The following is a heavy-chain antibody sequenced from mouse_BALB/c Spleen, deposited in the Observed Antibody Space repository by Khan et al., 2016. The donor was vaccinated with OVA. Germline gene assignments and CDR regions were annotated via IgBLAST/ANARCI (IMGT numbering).Heavy chain of an antibody. CDR3: ARGGSAGPAWFTY. D-gene: IGHD6-1*01. V-gene: IGHV3-6*02. J-gene: IGHJ3*01. CDR1: GYSITNGYF. Sequence: EVQLQESGPGLVKPSQSLSLTCSVTGYSITNGYFWNWIRQFPGNNLEWMGYIRYDGNTNYNPSLKNRISITRDTSKNQFFLNLNSVTPKDTATYYSARGGSAGPAWFTYWGQGTLVTVSA. CDR2: IRYDGNT.